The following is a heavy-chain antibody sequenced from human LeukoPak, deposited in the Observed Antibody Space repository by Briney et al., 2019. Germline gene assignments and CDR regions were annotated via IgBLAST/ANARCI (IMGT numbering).Heavy chain of an antibody. Sequence: ASVKVSCKASVYTFTGYYIHWVRQAPGQGLEWMGWINPNSGGTNFAQKFQGRVTMTRDKSISTAYMELSRLRSDDTALYYCARDRGGVSEVRFSLSPFDYWGQGALVTVSS. D-gene: IGHD3-3*01. CDR1: VYTFTGYY. V-gene: IGHV1-2*02. CDR2: INPNSGGT. CDR3: ARDRGGVSEVRFSLSPFDY. J-gene: IGHJ4*02.